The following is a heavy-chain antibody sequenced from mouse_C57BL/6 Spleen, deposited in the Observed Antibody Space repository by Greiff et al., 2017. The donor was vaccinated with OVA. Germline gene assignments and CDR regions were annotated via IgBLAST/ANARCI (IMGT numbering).Heavy chain of an antibody. D-gene: IGHD1-1*01. Sequence: EVKVEESGGGLVQPGGSMKLSCAASGFTFSDAWMDWVRQSPEKGLEWVAEIRNKANNHATYYAESVKGRFTISRDDSKSSVYLQMNSLRAEDTGIYYCTRDGSSSHWYFDVWGTGTTVTVSS. CDR3: TRDGSSSHWYFDV. V-gene: IGHV6-6*01. J-gene: IGHJ1*03. CDR2: IRNKANNHAT. CDR1: GFTFSDAW.